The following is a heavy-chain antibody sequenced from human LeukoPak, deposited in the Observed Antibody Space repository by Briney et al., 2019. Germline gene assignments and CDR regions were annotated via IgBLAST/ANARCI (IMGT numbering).Heavy chain of an antibody. J-gene: IGHJ6*02. Sequence: PGGSLRLSCAASGFTFDDYAMHWVRQAPGKGLEWVSGISWNSGTIDYADSVKGRFTISRDNAKNSLYLHMNSLSSEDTALYYCAKDANPHFYAMDVWGQGTTATVSS. CDR1: GFTFDDYA. CDR3: AKDANPHFYAMDV. V-gene: IGHV3-9*01. CDR2: ISWNSGTI.